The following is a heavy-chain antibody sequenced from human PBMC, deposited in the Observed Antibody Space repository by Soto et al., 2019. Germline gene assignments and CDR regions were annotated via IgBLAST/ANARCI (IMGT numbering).Heavy chain of an antibody. J-gene: IGHJ5*02. V-gene: IGHV3-30-3*01. CDR3: ARSQQTTVTSPLADP. Sequence: PGGSRRLSSADSGFTCSSYAMHWGRQTPGKGLEWVTVISYDGNNKYYADSVKGRFTISRDNSKNTLYLQVNSLRTEDTGVYYCARSQQTTVTSPLADPWGQGTLVPVSS. CDR1: GFTCSSYA. CDR2: ISYDGNNK. D-gene: IGHD4-17*01.